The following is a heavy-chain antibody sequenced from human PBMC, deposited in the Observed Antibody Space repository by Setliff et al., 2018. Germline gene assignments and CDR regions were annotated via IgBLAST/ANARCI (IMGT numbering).Heavy chain of an antibody. Sequence: LSLTCTVTGGSISSGGYYWSWIRQHPGKGLEWIGYIYYSGITYDNPSLKSRVTISVDTSKNQFSLKLISVTAADTAVYYCARDRRIVGARHACEIWGQGTRGTASS. CDR2: IYYSGIT. V-gene: IGHV4-31*03. D-gene: IGHD1-26*01. CDR3: ARDRRIVGARHACEI. CDR1: GGSISSGGYY. J-gene: IGHJ3*02.